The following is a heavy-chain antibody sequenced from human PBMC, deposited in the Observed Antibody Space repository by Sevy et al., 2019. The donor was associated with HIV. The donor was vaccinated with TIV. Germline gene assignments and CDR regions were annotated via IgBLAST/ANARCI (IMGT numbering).Heavy chain of an antibody. CDR2: INGKSGDT. V-gene: IGHV1-2*02. CDR3: AKVGAGWSAFFDH. Sequence: ASVKVSCKASGYIFSDYHIHWARQAPGQRLEWMGWINGKSGDTEYAEKFQGRVTMSRDTPISTAYMELTRLQSDDTAVHYCAKVGAGWSAFFDHWGQGTLVTVSS. CDR1: GYIFSDYH. D-gene: IGHD3-3*01. J-gene: IGHJ4*02.